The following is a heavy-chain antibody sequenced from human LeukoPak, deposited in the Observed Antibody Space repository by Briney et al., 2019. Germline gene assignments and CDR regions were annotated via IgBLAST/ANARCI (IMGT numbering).Heavy chain of an antibody. CDR3: ARDLSSSWYWFDP. Sequence: GGSLRLSCAASGFTFSSYWMSWVRQAPGKGLEWVANIKQDGSEKYYVDSVKGRFTMSRDNAKNSLYLQMNSLRAEDTAVYYCARDLSSSWYWFDPWGQGTLVTVSS. V-gene: IGHV3-7*01. J-gene: IGHJ5*02. CDR1: GFTFSSYW. D-gene: IGHD6-13*01. CDR2: IKQDGSEK.